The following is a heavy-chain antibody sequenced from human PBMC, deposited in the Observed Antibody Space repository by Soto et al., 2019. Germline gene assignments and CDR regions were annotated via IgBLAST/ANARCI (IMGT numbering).Heavy chain of an antibody. V-gene: IGHV4-39*01. J-gene: IGHJ4*02. Sequence: PSETLSLTCTVSGGSISSSSYYWGWIRQPPGKGLEWIGSIYYSGSSYYNPSLKSRVTISVDTSKNQFSLKLSSVTAADTAVYYCARHSSPPYYYDSSGYLDYWDQGTLVTGS. CDR2: IYYSGSS. CDR3: ARHSSPPYYYDSSGYLDY. D-gene: IGHD3-22*01. CDR1: GGSISSSSYY.